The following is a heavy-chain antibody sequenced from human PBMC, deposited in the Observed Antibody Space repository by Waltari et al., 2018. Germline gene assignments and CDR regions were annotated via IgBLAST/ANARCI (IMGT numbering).Heavy chain of an antibody. D-gene: IGHD4-17*01. J-gene: IGHJ4*02. CDR1: GGTFSSYA. CDR2: IIPSLGTA. Sequence: QVQLVQSGAEVKKPGSSVKVSCKASGGTFSSYAISWVRQAPGQGLEWMGRIIPSLGTANYAQKFQGRVTITADESTSTAYMELSSLRSEDTAVYYCARARHGDYIDYWGQGTLVTVSS. V-gene: IGHV1-69*15. CDR3: ARARHGDYIDY.